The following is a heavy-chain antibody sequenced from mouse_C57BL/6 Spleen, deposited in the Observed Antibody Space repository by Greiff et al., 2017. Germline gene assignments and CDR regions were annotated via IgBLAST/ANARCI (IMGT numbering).Heavy chain of an antibody. CDR1: GYTFTSYW. CDR2: IYPGSGST. V-gene: IGHV1-55*01. CDR3: ARRDYGYYYAMDY. Sequence: QVQLQQPGAELVKPGASVKMSCKASGYTFTSYWITWVKQRPGQGLEWIGDIYPGSGSTNYNEKFKSKATLTVDTSSSTAYMQLSSLTFEDSAVYYCARRDYGYYYAMDYWGQGTSVTVSS. J-gene: IGHJ4*01. D-gene: IGHD1-1*02.